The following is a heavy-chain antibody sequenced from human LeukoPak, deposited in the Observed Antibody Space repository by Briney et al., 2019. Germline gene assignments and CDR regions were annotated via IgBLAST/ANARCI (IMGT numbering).Heavy chain of an antibody. J-gene: IGHJ4*02. D-gene: IGHD2-15*01. Sequence: SETLSLTCAVSGGSISSSNRWSWVRQPPGKGLEWIGEIYHSGSTNYNPSLKSRVTISVDKSKNQFSLKLSSVTAADTAVYYCARDLVRYCSGGSCYSWGQGTLVTVSS. V-gene: IGHV4-4*02. CDR2: IYHSGST. CDR1: GGSISSSNR. CDR3: ARDLVRYCSGGSCYS.